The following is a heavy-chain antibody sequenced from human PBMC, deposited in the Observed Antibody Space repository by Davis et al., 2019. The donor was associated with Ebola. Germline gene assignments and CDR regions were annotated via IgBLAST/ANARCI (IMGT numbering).Heavy chain of an antibody. CDR2: FDPENGGH. CDR1: GYTLSEFS. D-gene: IGHD4/OR15-4a*01. V-gene: IGHV1-24*01. J-gene: IGHJ4*02. Sequence: AASVKVSCKVFGYTLSEFSMHWVRQAPGGGLEWVGGFDPENGGHRYTQKLEGRVTMTEDTLTNTAYMELKRVTSEDTAVYYCSPDPVLTARYVWGQGTLITVSS. CDR3: SPDPVLTARYV.